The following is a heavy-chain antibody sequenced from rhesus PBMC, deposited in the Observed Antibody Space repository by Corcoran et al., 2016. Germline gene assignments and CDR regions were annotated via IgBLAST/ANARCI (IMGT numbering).Heavy chain of an antibody. CDR3: TRGGWNNYFDC. D-gene: IGHD1-20*01. Sequence: QVQLVQSGAEIKQPGASVKLSCKASGYTFTNYYMHWVRQAPGQGLEWIGLISPYNGNKDYPQRFQGRVTITADTSTGTGYMELSSLRSEDTAVYYCTRGGWNNYFDCWGQGVLVTVSS. J-gene: IGHJ4*01. V-gene: IGHV1-180*01. CDR2: ISPYNGNK. CDR1: GYTFTNYY.